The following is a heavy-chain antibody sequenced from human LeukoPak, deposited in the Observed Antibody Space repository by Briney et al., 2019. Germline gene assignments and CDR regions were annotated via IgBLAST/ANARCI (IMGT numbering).Heavy chain of an antibody. CDR2: IKQDGSEK. D-gene: IGHD6-13*01. CDR3: AREIAAAAYNWFDP. Sequence: GGSLRLSCAASGFSSSSYWMSWVRQAPGKGLEWVANIKQDGSEKYYVDSVKGRFTISRDNAKNSLYLQMNSLRAEDTAVYYCAREIAAAAYNWFDPWGQGTLVTVSS. J-gene: IGHJ5*02. V-gene: IGHV3-7*01. CDR1: GFSSSSYW.